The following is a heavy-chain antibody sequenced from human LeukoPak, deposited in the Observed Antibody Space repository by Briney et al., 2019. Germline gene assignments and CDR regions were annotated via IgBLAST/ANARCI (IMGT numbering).Heavy chain of an antibody. J-gene: IGHJ4*02. CDR2: IYDSGST. Sequence: PSETLSLTCTVSGGSISSYYWSWIRQPPGKGLEWIGNIYDSGSTNYNPSLKSRVTISVDTSKNQCSLKLSSVTAADTAVYYCARQSISGSSLSYFDYWGQGTLVNVSS. CDR3: ARQSISGSSLSYFDY. D-gene: IGHD3-22*01. CDR1: GGSISSYY. V-gene: IGHV4-59*01.